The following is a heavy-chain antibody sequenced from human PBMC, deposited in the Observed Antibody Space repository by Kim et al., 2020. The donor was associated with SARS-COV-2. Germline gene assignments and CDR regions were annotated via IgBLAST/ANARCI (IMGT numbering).Heavy chain of an antibody. D-gene: IGHD1-26*01. CDR3: ARHAYSGSYFDY. J-gene: IGHJ4*02. Sequence: SETLSLTCSVSGGSISNYYWSWIRQPPGKGLEWIGYIYYSGNTNHNPSLKSRVTISVDTSKNQFSLSLSSVTAADTAVYYCARHAYSGSYFDYWGQGILVTVSS. CDR2: IYYSGNT. CDR1: GGSISNYY. V-gene: IGHV4-59*01.